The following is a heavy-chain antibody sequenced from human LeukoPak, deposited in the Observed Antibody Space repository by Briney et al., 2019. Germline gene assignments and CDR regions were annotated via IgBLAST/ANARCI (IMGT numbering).Heavy chain of an antibody. D-gene: IGHD6-13*01. Sequence: GGSLRLSCAASGFTFSSNGMSWVRQTPGKGLEWVSTTRDSGSGTYYSDSVRGRFTISRDNSKNTLYLQMNSLRAEDTAVYYCAKEWEYSSSGQNWFDPWGQGTLVTVSS. CDR1: GFTFSSNG. CDR2: TRDSGSGT. V-gene: IGHV3-23*01. J-gene: IGHJ5*02. CDR3: AKEWEYSSSGQNWFDP.